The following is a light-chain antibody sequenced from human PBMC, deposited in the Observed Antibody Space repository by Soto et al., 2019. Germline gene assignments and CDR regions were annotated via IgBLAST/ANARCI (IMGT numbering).Light chain of an antibody. CDR2: EVS. V-gene: IGLV2-8*01. CDR1: SSGVGGYNY. J-gene: IGLJ3*02. CDR3: SSYAGSNNLV. Sequence: QSVLTQPPSASGSPGQSVTISCTGTSSGVGGYNYVSWYQQHPGKAPKLMIYEVSKRPSGVTDRFSGSKSCNTAFLAVSGLKAEDEADYYCSSYAGSNNLVVGGGTKL.